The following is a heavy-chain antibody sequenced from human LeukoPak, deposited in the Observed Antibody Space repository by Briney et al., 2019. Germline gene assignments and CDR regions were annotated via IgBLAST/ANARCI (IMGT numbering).Heavy chain of an antibody. D-gene: IGHD3-9*01. CDR3: ARGPDILTGAEFNY. J-gene: IGHJ4*02. Sequence: GGSLRLSCAASGFTFSSYSMNWVRQAPGKGLEWVSSISSSSSYIYYADSMKGRFTISRDNAKNSLYLQMNSLRAEDTAVYYCARGPDILTGAEFNYWGQGTLVTVSS. CDR2: ISSSSSYI. V-gene: IGHV3-21*01. CDR1: GFTFSSYS.